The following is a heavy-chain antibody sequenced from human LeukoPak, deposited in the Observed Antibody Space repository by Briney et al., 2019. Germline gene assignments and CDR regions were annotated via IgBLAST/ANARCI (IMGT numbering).Heavy chain of an antibody. J-gene: IGHJ4*02. V-gene: IGHV3-48*01. CDR3: AKARRGGSHDDFAY. CDR1: GFTFSTYS. Sequence: PGGSLTLSCAASGFTFSTYSMNWVRQAPGKGLEWLSYISTISSTIYYAESVKGRFTISRDNAKNSLYLQMNSLRVEDTAIYYCAKARRGGSHDDFAYWGEATLLTLSS. CDR2: ISTISSTI. D-gene: IGHD1-26*01.